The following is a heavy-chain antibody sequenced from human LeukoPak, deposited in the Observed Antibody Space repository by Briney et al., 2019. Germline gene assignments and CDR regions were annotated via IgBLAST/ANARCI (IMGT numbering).Heavy chain of an antibody. Sequence: GGSLRLSCAASGITLSNYAMSWVRQAPGKGLEWVSTISRSGGATYYADPVKGRFTISTDNSKNTLFLQMDSLRAEDTALYYCAKIHDYGPFTDYWGQGTLVTVSS. CDR3: AKIHDYGPFTDY. V-gene: IGHV3-23*01. CDR2: ISRSGGAT. D-gene: IGHD4-17*01. CDR1: GITLSNYA. J-gene: IGHJ4*02.